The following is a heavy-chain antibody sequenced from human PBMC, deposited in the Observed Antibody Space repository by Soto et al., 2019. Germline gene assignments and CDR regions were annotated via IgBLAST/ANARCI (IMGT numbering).Heavy chain of an antibody. J-gene: IGHJ4*02. CDR3: ARDLGVALATLTLDY. D-gene: IGHD2-15*01. CDR2: ITSDSSNV. V-gene: IGHV3-21*01. CDR1: GFTFSTYS. Sequence: PGGSLRLSCAASGFTFSTYSMNWVRPAPGKGLEWVSYITSDSSNVHYADSVKGRFTISRDNAKNSLSLQMNTLRAEDTAVYYSARDLGVALATLTLDYWGQGTLVTVSS.